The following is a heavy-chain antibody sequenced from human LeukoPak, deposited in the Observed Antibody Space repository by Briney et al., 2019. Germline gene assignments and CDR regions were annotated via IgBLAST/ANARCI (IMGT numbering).Heavy chain of an antibody. D-gene: IGHD2-2*01. V-gene: IGHV4-34*01. J-gene: IGHJ6*02. CDR3: ARDLVVDYYGMDV. CDR2: INHSGST. CDR1: GGSFSGYX. Sequence: PSETLSLTCAVYGGSFSGYXXSWIRQPXXXXXEXIGEINHSGSTNYNPSLKSRVTISVDTSKNQFSLKLSSVTAADTAVYYCARDLVVDYYGMDVWGQGTTVTVSS.